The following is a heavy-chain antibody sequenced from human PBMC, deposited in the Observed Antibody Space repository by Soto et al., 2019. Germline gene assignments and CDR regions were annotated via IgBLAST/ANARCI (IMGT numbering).Heavy chain of an antibody. CDR1: GGTFSGYV. CDR3: ATHGLGVSSPPYFDN. J-gene: IGHJ4*02. V-gene: IGHV1-69*01. D-gene: IGHD3-16*01. CDR2: FVPLFGTT. Sequence: QLVQSGSEVKKPGSSVKVSCQASGGTFSGYVVTWVRQAPGQGLEWMGEFVPLFGTTNYAQRFSGRITITAEESTSPAYMELRTLRSDYTAVYYCATHGLGVSSPPYFDNWGQGTLVTVSS.